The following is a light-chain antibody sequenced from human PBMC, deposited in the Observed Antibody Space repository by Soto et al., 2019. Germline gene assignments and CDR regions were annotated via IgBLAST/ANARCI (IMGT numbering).Light chain of an antibody. CDR3: QQSFSTLLIT. V-gene: IGKV1-39*01. CDR1: QSINTY. Sequence: DIQMTQSPSFLSASVGDRVTISCRASQSINTYLNWYQHKPGKAPKLLIYGTSDLQSGVPSRSSGGGSGTDFTLTISSLQHEDFATYYCQQSFSTLLITFGQGTRLEFK. J-gene: IGKJ5*01. CDR2: GTS.